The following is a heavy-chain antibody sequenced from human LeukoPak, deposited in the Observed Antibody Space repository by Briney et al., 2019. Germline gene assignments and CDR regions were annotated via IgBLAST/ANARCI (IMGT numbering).Heavy chain of an antibody. CDR1: GYTFTGYY. CDR2: INPNNGGT. J-gene: IGHJ4*02. Sequence: GASVKVSCKASGYTFTGYYMHWVRQATGQGLELMGWINPNNGGTYYAQKLQGRVTMTWDTSISTAYMELTGLRSDNTAVYYCARAAYCGGDCYYYFDYWGQGTLVTVSS. CDR3: ARAAYCGGDCYYYFDY. D-gene: IGHD2-21*02. V-gene: IGHV1-2*02.